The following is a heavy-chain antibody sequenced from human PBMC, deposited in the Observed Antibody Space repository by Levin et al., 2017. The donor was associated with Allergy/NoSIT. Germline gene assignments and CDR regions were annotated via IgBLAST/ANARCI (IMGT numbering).Heavy chain of an antibody. CDR1: GFTFSSYV. D-gene: IGHD3-22*01. CDR3: ARGVVAYYYDSSGYLGVGY. CDR2: ISYDGSNK. V-gene: IGHV3-30-3*01. Sequence: LSLTCAASGFTFSSYVLHWVRQAPGKGLEWVAVISYDGSNKYYADSVKGRFTISRDNSKNTLYLQMDSLRAEDTAVYYCARGVVAYYYDSSGYLGVGYWGQGTLVTVSS. J-gene: IGHJ4*02.